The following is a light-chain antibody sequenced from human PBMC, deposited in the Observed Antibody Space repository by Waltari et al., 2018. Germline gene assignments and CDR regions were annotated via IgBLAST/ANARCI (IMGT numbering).Light chain of an antibody. CDR3: QQYDSSPYT. Sequence: IVLTQSPGTLSLSPGDRATLSCRASQTVGSNYLAWYQQRPGQAPRLLTYGASSRAAGIPDRFSGSGSGTDFTLTVSRLEPEDFAVYYCQQYDSSPYTFGQGTKLEIK. J-gene: IGKJ2*01. V-gene: IGKV3-20*01. CDR2: GAS. CDR1: QTVGSNY.